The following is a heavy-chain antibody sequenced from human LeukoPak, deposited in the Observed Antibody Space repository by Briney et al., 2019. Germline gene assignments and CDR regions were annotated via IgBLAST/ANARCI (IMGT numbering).Heavy chain of an antibody. CDR3: AKSYGSGSYYNGRFDY. J-gene: IGHJ4*02. Sequence: GGSLRLSCAASGFTFNNYAMHWVRQAPGKGLEWVAVISYDGTKKFYADSVKGRFSISRDNSKNTLYLQMNSLRAEDTAVYYCAKSYGSGSYYNGRFDYWGQGTLVTVSS. CDR2: ISYDGTKK. V-gene: IGHV3-30-3*02. CDR1: GFTFNNYA. D-gene: IGHD3-10*01.